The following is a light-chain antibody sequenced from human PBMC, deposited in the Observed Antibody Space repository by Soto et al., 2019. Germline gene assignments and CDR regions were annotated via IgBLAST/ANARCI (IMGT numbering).Light chain of an antibody. CDR1: QDISNY. V-gene: IGKV1-33*01. CDR2: DAS. J-gene: IGKJ4*01. CDR3: QQYYNLPLT. Sequence: DIQMTQSPSSLSASVGDRVTITCQASQDISNYLNWYQQKPGKAPKLLIYDASNLETGVPSRFSGSGSGTDFTFTISSLQPEDIEKYYCQQYYNLPLTFGGGTKVEIK.